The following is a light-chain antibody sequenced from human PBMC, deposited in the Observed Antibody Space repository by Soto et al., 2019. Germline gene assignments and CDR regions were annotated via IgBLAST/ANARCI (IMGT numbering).Light chain of an antibody. CDR1: SSDVGGYNY. CDR2: EVS. CDR3: SSYTSSSTVV. V-gene: IGLV2-14*01. J-gene: IGLJ2*01. Sequence: QSVLTQPASVSGSPGQSITISCTGTSSDVGGYNYVSWYQQHPGKAPKLMIYEVSNRPSGVSNRFSASKSGNTASLTISGLQAEDEADYYCSSYTSSSTVVFGGGTKRTVL.